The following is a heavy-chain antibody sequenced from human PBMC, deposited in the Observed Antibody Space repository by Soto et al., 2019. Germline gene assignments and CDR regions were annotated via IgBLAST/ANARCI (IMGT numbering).Heavy chain of an antibody. V-gene: IGHV3-23*01. J-gene: IGHJ4*02. D-gene: IGHD6-19*01. Sequence: GGSLRLSCAASGFTFSSYAMSWVRQAPGKGLEWVSAISGSGGSTYYADSVKGRFTISRDNSKNTLYLQMNSLRAEDTAVYYCAKDAGRHPGIAVAEGFDYWGQGTLVTVSS. CDR3: AKDAGRHPGIAVAEGFDY. CDR2: ISGSGGST. CDR1: GFTFSSYA.